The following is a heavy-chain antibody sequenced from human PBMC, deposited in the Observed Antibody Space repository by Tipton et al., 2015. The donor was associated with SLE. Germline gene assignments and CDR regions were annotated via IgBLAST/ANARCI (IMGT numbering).Heavy chain of an antibody. D-gene: IGHD3-3*02. Sequence: TLSLTCAVSGYSISRGFYWGWFRQPPGKGLEWIGSIYSSGSSYYNPSLKSRVTISVDTSNNQFYLNLRSVTAADTAVYYCARHADRIFGVPYWGQGTLVTVSS. CDR2: IYSSGSS. V-gene: IGHV4-38-2*01. J-gene: IGHJ4*02. CDR3: ARHADRIFGVPY. CDR1: GYSISRGFY.